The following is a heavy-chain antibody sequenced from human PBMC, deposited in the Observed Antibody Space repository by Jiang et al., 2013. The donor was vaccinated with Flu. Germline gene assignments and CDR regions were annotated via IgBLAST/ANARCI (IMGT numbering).Heavy chain of an antibody. CDR3: ARQAGTLTDY. V-gene: IGHV4-59*08. J-gene: IGHJ4*02. D-gene: IGHD1-1*01. Sequence: GSGLVKPSETLSLTCTVSGGSISRNYWSWIRQSPGKGLEWIGYIYYSGTTNYNPSLESRVTISIDTSKNQFSLKLTSVTAADTAVYYCARQAGTLTDYWGQGTLVIVSS. CDR1: GGSISRNY. CDR2: IYYSGTT.